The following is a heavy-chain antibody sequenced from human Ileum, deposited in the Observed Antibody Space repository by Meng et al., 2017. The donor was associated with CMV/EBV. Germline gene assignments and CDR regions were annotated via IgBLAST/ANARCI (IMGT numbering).Heavy chain of an antibody. CDR1: GFSCSTHA. J-gene: IGHJ4*02. CDR3: ATDGGGYSYGH. D-gene: IGHD5-18*01. Sequence: LSCAASGFSCSTHAMSWVRQAPGKGLEWVSIIYSAGGTHYAGSVKGRFTISRDNSKNTLHLQMNSPRDEDTAVYYCATDGGGYSYGHWGQGTLVTVSS. V-gene: IGHV3-23*03. CDR2: IYSAGGT.